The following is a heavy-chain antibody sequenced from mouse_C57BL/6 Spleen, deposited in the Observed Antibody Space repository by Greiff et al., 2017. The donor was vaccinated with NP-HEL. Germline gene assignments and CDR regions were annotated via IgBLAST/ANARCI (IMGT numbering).Heavy chain of an antibody. D-gene: IGHD2-2*01. Sequence: EVQLQQSGPELVKPGASVKISCKASGYTFTDYYMNWVKQSHGKSLEWIGDINPNNGGTSYNQEFKGKATLTVDKSSSTAYMELRSLTSEDSAVYLCARLGDYGYVFSYWGQGTLVTVSA. V-gene: IGHV1-26*01. CDR3: ARLGDYGYVFSY. CDR1: GYTFTDYY. J-gene: IGHJ3*01. CDR2: INPNNGGT.